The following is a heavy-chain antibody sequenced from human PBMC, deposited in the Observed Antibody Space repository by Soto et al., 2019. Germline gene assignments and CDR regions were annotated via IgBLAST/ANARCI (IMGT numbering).Heavy chain of an antibody. CDR3: AKDPINTGGYSGPAEY. V-gene: IGHV3-23*01. CDR1: GFTFSSYA. D-gene: IGHD5-12*01. Sequence: EVQLLESGGGLVQPGGSLRLSCAASGFTFSSYAMSWVRQAPGKGLEWVSAISGSGGSTYYADSVKGRFTISRDNSKNTLYLQMNSLRAEDTAVYYCAKDPINTGGYSGPAEYWGQGTLVTVSS. J-gene: IGHJ4*02. CDR2: ISGSGGST.